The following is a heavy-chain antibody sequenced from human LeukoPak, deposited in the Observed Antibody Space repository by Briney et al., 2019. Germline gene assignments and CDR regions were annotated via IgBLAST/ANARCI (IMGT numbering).Heavy chain of an antibody. CDR3: AREPPVTSCYDY. CDR1: GFTLDDYA. J-gene: IGHJ4*02. V-gene: IGHV3-9*01. CDR2: ISWNSGSM. Sequence: GRSLRLSCAASGFTLDDYAMHWVRQAPGKGLEWVSGISWNSGSMDYADSVKGRFTISRDNAKNSLYLQMNSLRAEDTALYYCAREPPVTSCYDYWGQGTLVTASS. D-gene: IGHD2-2*01.